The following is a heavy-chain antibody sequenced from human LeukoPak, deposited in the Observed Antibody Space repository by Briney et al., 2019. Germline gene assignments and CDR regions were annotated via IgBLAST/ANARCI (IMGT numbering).Heavy chain of an antibody. CDR1: GFTFNAYS. D-gene: IGHD2-8*02. J-gene: IGHJ4*02. CDR2: IISRGDTT. V-gene: IGHV3-48*04. CDR3: ARGRGYCTGVSCDIDY. Sequence: GGSLRLSCAASGFTFNAYSMNWVRQAPGKGLEGVSNIISRGDTTHYAASVKGRFTISRDNAKNSVFLHLTSLRGDDTAVYYCARGRGYCTGVSCDIDYWGQGTLVTVSS.